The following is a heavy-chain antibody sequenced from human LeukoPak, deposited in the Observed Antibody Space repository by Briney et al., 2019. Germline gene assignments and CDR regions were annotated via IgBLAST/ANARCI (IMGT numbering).Heavy chain of an antibody. J-gene: IGHJ4*02. CDR1: GFTFSGYA. D-gene: IGHD4-11*01. Sequence: GGSLRLSCAASGFTFSGYAMNWVRQAPGKGLEWVSAMSANGDTTYYGDSVKGRFTISRDNSKNTLYLQMSSLRAEDTAVYYCAKVGDYSNYLDSWGQGTLVTVSS. CDR3: AKVGDYSNYLDS. V-gene: IGHV3-23*01. CDR2: MSANGDTT.